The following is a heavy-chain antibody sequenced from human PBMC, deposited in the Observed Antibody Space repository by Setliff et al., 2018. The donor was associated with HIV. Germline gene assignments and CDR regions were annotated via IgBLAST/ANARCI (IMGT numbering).Heavy chain of an antibody. CDR1: GDSISSYY. D-gene: IGHD3-10*01. J-gene: IGHJ3*02. CDR3: ARDSGRRNDAFDI. V-gene: IGHV4-59*12. CDR2: IYYSGST. Sequence: SETLSLTCTVSGDSISSYYWNWIRQPPGKGLEWIGYIYYSGSTYYNPSLKSRVTISVDTSKNQFSLKLSSVTAADTAVYYCARDSGRRNDAFDIWGQGTMVTVSS.